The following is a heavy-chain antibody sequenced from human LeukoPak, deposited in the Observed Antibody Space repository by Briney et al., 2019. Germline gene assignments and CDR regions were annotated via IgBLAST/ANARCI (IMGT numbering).Heavy chain of an antibody. CDR1: GGSFIGYY. J-gene: IGHJ4*02. V-gene: IGHV4-34*01. CDR2: INHSGRT. CDR3: ARGLWGYYDSSGYYSY. Sequence: PSETLSLTCAVYGGSFIGYYWSWIRQPPGKGLEWIGEINHSGRTNYNPSLKSRVTISVDTSKNQFCLKLSSVTAADTAVYYCARGLWGYYDSSGYYSYWGQGTLVTVSS. D-gene: IGHD3-22*01.